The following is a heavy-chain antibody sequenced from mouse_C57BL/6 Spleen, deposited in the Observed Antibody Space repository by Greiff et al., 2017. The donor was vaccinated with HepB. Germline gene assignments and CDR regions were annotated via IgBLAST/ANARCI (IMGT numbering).Heavy chain of an antibody. CDR3: ARSTVVPLDY. D-gene: IGHD1-1*01. V-gene: IGHV1-80*01. CDR1: GYAFSSYW. J-gene: IGHJ2*01. CDR2: IYPGDGDT. Sequence: VQLQQSGAELVKPGASVKISCKASGYAFSSYWMNWVKQRPGKGLEWIGQIYPGDGDTNYNGKFKGKATLTADKSSSTAYMKLSSLTYEDSAVCFCARSTVVPLDYWGQGTTLTVSS.